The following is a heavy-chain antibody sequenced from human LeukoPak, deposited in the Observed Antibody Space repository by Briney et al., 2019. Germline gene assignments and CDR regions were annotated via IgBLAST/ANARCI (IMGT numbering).Heavy chain of an antibody. D-gene: IGHD2-15*01. J-gene: IGHJ3*02. CDR2: IYYSGST. V-gene: IGHV4-59*01. CDR3: ARTLGYFSGGSCNGDAFDI. Sequence: SETRSLTSTASAGSISSYYWSWIRQPQGKGLEWIGYIYYSGSTNYNPSLKSRVTMSVDTSKNQFSLKLSSVTAADTAVYYCARTLGYFSGGSCNGDAFDIWGQGTMVTVSS. CDR1: AGSISSYY.